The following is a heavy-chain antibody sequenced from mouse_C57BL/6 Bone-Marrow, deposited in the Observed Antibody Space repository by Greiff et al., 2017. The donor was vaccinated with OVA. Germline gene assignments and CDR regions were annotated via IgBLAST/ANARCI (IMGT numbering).Heavy chain of an antibody. J-gene: IGHJ3*01. CDR2: INPNNGGT. V-gene: IGHV1-22*01. Sequence: VHVKQSGPELVKPGASVKMSCKASGYTFTDYNMHWVKQSHGKSLEWIGYINPNNGGTSYNQKFKGKATLTVNKSSSTAYMELRSLTSEDSAVYYCARGGFRAYWGQGTLVTVSA. CDR3: ARGGFRAY. CDR1: GYTFTDYN.